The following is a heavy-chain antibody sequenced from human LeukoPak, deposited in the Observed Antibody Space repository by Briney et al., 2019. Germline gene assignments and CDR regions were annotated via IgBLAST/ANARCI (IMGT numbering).Heavy chain of an antibody. Sequence: PGGSLRLSCVGSGLTFSGFELNWVRQAPGKGLEWVSYIRHDGTLKTYADSMKGQFTISRDDARNALYLQMNSLRVEDTAIYYCTRRFRDWGQGILVIVSS. CDR3: TRRFRD. D-gene: IGHD5-24*01. V-gene: IGHV3-48*03. CDR1: GLTFSGFE. CDR2: IRHDGTLK. J-gene: IGHJ4*02.